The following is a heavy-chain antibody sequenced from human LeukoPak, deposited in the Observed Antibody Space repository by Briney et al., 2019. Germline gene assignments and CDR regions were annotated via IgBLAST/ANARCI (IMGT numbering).Heavy chain of an antibody. V-gene: IGHV3-48*01. CDR3: ARDYYDSSGFDY. CDR1: GFTISIYS. CDR2: IRSSGGTK. D-gene: IGHD3-22*01. Sequence: GGSLRLSCEASGFTISIYSMNWVRQTPGKGLEWVSYIRSSGGTKYYADSVKGRFTISRDNSKNTLYLQMNSLRAEDTAVYYCARDYYDSSGFDYWGQGTLVTVSS. J-gene: IGHJ4*02.